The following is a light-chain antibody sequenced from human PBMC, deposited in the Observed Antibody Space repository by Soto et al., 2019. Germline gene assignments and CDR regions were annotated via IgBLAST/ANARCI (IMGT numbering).Light chain of an antibody. CDR1: SSDVGGYNY. Sequence: QSALTQPASVSGSPGQSITISCTGTSSDVGGYNYVSWYQQHPGKAPKLMIYEVSNRPSGVSNRFSGSKSGNTAPLTISGLQAEDEADYYCSSYTSISTLVFGGGTQLTVL. CDR2: EVS. CDR3: SSYTSISTLV. J-gene: IGLJ2*01. V-gene: IGLV2-14*01.